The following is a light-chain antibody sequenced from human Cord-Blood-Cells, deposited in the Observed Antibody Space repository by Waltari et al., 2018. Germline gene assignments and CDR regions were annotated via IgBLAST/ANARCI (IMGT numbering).Light chain of an antibody. J-gene: IGKJ3*01. CDR1: QGIRND. CDR2: AAS. CDR3: LQDYNYPFT. Sequence: AIQMTQSPSSMSASVGDSVTITCRASQGIRNDLGWYQQKPGKAPKLLIYAASSLQSGVPSRFSGSGSGTDFTLTISSLQPEDFATYYCLQDYNYPFTFGPGTKVDIK. V-gene: IGKV1-6*01.